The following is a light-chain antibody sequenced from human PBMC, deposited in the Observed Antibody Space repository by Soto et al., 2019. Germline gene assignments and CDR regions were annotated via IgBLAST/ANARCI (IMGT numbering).Light chain of an antibody. CDR1: SSNIGNNY. J-gene: IGLJ2*01. Sequence: QSVLTQPPSVSVAPGQKVTISCSGSSSNIGNNYVSWYQQLPGTAPKLLIYDNNKRPSGIPDRFSGSKSGTSATLGITGLQTGDEADYYCGTWDSSLTAVLFGGGTKLTVL. CDR2: DNN. V-gene: IGLV1-51*01. CDR3: GTWDSSLTAVL.